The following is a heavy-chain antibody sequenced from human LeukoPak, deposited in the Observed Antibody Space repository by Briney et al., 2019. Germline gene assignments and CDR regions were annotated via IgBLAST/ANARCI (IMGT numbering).Heavy chain of an antibody. J-gene: IGHJ4*02. D-gene: IGHD3-16*02. Sequence: PGGSLRLSCAASGFTFSSYGMHWVRQAPGKGLEWVAVISYDGSNKYYADSVKGRFTISIDNAKNSLYLQMNSLRAEDTALYYCARPGPTFGGVITYFDYWGQGTLVTVSS. CDR2: ISYDGSNK. V-gene: IGHV3-30*03. CDR3: ARPGPTFGGVITYFDY. CDR1: GFTFSSYG.